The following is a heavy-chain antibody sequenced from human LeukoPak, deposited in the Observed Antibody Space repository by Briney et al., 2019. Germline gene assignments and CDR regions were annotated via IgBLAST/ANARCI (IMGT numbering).Heavy chain of an antibody. CDR1: GFTFSNYD. CDR2: ISYDGSNK. V-gene: IGHV3-30*03. CDR3: ASPGTMIVVVHDAFDI. Sequence: PGGSLRLSCAASGFTFSNYDIHWVRQAPGKGLGWVAVISYDGSNKYYADSVKGRFTISRDNSKNTLYLQMNSLRAEDTAVYYCASPGTMIVVVHDAFDIWGQGTMVTVSS. D-gene: IGHD3-22*01. J-gene: IGHJ3*02.